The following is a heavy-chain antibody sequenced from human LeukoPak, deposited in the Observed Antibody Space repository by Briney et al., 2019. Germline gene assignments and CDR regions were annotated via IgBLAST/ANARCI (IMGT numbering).Heavy chain of an antibody. D-gene: IGHD4-23*01. J-gene: IGHJ4*02. V-gene: IGHV3-20*04. Sequence: PGGSLRLSCAASGFTFDNYGMSWVRQVPGKGLEWVSSINANGGSTAYADSVRGRFTISRDNSKNTLYLQMNSLRAEDTAVYYCARMDYGGNLPDYWGQGTLVTVSS. CDR2: INANGGST. CDR3: ARMDYGGNLPDY. CDR1: GFTFDNYG.